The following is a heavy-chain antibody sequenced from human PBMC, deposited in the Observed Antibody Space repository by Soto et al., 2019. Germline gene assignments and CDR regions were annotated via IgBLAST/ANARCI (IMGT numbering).Heavy chain of an antibody. J-gene: IGHJ4*02. Sequence: XSVKVSCKASGYTFTCYYMHWVRQAPGQGLEWMGWINPNSGGTNYAQKFQGRVTMTRDTSISTAYMELSRLRSDDTAVYYCARVIQLWPFDYSGQGTLVTVSS. CDR3: ARVIQLWPFDY. CDR1: GYTFTCYY. D-gene: IGHD5-18*01. V-gene: IGHV1-2*02. CDR2: INPNSGGT.